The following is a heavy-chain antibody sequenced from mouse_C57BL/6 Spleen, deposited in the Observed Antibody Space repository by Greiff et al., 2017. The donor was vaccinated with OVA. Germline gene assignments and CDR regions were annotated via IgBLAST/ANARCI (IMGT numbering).Heavy chain of an antibody. D-gene: IGHD3-2*02. V-gene: IGHV1-54*01. Sequence: QVQLKESGAELVRPGTSVKVSCKASGYAFTNYLIEWVKQRPGQGLEWIGVINPGSGGTNYNEKFKGKATLTADKSSSTAYMQLSSLTSEDSAVYFCAREDSSGYFDYWGQGTTLTVSS. CDR2: INPGSGGT. CDR3: AREDSSGYFDY. J-gene: IGHJ2*01. CDR1: GYAFTNYL.